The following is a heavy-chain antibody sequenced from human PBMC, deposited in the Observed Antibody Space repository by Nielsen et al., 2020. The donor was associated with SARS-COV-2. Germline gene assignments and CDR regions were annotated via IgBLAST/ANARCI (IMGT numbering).Heavy chain of an antibody. Sequence: WIRQPPGKGLEWIGYIYYSGSTNYNPSLKSRVTISVDTSKNQFSLKLSSVTAADTAVYYCARGVRDRKYYYYGMDVWGQGTTVTVSS. D-gene: IGHD3-10*01. V-gene: IGHV4-59*01. CDR2: IYYSGST. CDR3: ARGVRDRKYYYYGMDV. J-gene: IGHJ6*02.